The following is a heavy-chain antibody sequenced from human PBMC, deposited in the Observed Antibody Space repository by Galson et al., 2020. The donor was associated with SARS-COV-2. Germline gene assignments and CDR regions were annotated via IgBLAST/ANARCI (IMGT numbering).Heavy chain of an antibody. Sequence: TGGSLRLSCAASGFTFSNYAMSWVRQAPGKGLEWVSGISGSGGSTYYADSVKGRFTISRDNSKNTLYLQMNSLRAEDTAVYYCAKAAEMYYDILTGYYLTNWYFDLWGRGTLVTVSS. J-gene: IGHJ2*01. CDR3: AKAAEMYYDILTGYYLTNWYFDL. V-gene: IGHV3-23*01. CDR1: GFTFSNYA. CDR2: ISGSGGST. D-gene: IGHD3-9*01.